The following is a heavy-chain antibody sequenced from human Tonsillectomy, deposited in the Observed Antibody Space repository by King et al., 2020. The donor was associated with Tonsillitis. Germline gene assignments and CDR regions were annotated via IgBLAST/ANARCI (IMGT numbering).Heavy chain of an antibody. CDR1: GFTFSSYW. CDR3: ARDQTYFYVTSGYYDSFDI. J-gene: IGHJ3*02. Sequence: VQLVESGGGLVQPGGSLRLSCAASGFTFSSYWMNWVRQAPGKGLEWVANKKEDGSVKYYVDSVKGRFTISRDNAKSSLYLQMNSLRAEDTAVYYCARDQTYFYVTSGYYDSFDIWGQGTMVTVSS. D-gene: IGHD3-22*01. V-gene: IGHV3-7*03. CDR2: KKEDGSVK.